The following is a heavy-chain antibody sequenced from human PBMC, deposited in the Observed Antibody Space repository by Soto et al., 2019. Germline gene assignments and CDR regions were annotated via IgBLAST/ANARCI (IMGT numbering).Heavy chain of an antibody. Sequence: QVQLVESGGGVVQPGRSLRLSCAASGFTFSYYALNWVRQAPGKGLEWVAVISYDGDNKYIAESVKGRFTISRDNSKDTVSLQMINLRAEDTVMYFCARGTTTSAFSAMDVWSQGTTVTVSS. CDR2: ISYDGDNK. V-gene: IGHV3-30-3*01. CDR1: GFTFSYYA. CDR3: ARGTTTSAFSAMDV. D-gene: IGHD1-1*01. J-gene: IGHJ6*02.